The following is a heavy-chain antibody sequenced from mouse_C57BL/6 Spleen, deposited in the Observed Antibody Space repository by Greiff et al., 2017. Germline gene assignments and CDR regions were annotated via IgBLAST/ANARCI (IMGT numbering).Heavy chain of an antibody. J-gene: IGHJ2*01. CDR1: GYSFTGYY. CDR2: IYPYNGVS. D-gene: IGHD1-1*01. CDR3: ARSDYYGSSEDYFDY. Sequence: VQLKESGPELVKPGASVKISCKASGYSFTGYYMHWVKQSHGNILDWIGYIYPYNGVSSYNQKFKGKATLTVDKSSSTAYMELRSLTSEDSAVYYCARSDYYGSSEDYFDYWGQGTTLTVSS. V-gene: IGHV1-31*01.